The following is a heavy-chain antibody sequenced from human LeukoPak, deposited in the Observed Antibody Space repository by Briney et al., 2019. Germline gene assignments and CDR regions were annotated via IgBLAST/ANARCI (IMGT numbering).Heavy chain of an antibody. CDR1: GFTFSSYR. CDR2: ISYDGSNK. V-gene: IGHV3-30-3*01. Sequence: GRSLRLSCAASGFTFSSYRMHWVRQAPGKGLEWVAVISYDGSNKYYADSVKGRFTISRDNSKNTLYLQMNSLRAEDTAVYYCATWGIAAREYYFDYWGQGTLVTVSS. CDR3: ATWGIAAREYYFDY. J-gene: IGHJ4*02. D-gene: IGHD6-25*01.